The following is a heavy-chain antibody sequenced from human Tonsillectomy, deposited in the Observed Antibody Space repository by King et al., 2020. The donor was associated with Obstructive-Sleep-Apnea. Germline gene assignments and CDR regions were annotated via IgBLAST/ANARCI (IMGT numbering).Heavy chain of an antibody. V-gene: IGHV3-11*01. CDR1: GFSFGDYY. CDR3: ARESWYGLEV. Sequence: VQLVESGGDLVRPGGSLRLSCAASGFSFGDYYMTWIRQAPGKGPEWVSSISHYDGSGMTYADSVKGRFTISKDIAKRSLYLQMNSLRAEDTAVYYCARESWYGLEVWGHGTTVTVSS. D-gene: IGHD3-16*02. CDR2: ISHYDGSGM. J-gene: IGHJ6*02.